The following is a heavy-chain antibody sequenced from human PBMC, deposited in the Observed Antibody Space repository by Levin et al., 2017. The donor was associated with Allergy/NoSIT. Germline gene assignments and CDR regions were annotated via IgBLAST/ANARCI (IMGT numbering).Heavy chain of an antibody. CDR3: AREGVPPDYYYYMDV. Sequence: ASVKVSCKASGYTFTSYGISWVRQAPGQGLEWMGWISAYNGNTNYAQKLQGRVTMTTDTSTSTAYMELRSLRSDDTAVYYCAREGVPPDYYYYMDVWGKGTTVTVSS. CDR2: ISAYNGNT. CDR1: GYTFTSYG. D-gene: IGHD2-2*01. V-gene: IGHV1-18*01. J-gene: IGHJ6*03.